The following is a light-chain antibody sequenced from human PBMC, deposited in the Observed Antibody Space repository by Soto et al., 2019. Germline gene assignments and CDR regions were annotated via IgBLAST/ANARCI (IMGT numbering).Light chain of an antibody. CDR2: EVI. V-gene: IGLV2-23*02. Sequence: SSLTPPASASASPTLSITIHFTQTYNPVSTYYLVSWNQQHPHHAPNFMIYEVIKRPLGVSTRFSGSKSANTAFLTISRVEAEDEADYYCCSYAGSDTYVFGSGTKVNVL. CDR3: CSYAGSDTYV. CDR1: YNPVSTYYL. J-gene: IGLJ1*01.